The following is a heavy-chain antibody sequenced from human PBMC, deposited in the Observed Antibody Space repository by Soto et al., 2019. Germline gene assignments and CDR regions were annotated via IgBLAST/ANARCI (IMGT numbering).Heavy chain of an antibody. CDR2: ISAYNGNT. Sequence: ASGKVSCKASGYTFTSYGISWVRQAPGQGLEWMGWISAYNGNTNYAQKLQGRVTMTTDTSTSTAYMELRSLRSDDTAVYYCARGTYDFWSGYPYYMDVWGKGTTVTVSS. V-gene: IGHV1-18*01. CDR3: ARGTYDFWSGYPYYMDV. CDR1: GYTFTSYG. D-gene: IGHD3-3*01. J-gene: IGHJ6*03.